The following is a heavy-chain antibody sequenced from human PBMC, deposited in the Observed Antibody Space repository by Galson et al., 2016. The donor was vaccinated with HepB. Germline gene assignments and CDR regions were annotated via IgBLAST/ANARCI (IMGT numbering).Heavy chain of an antibody. Sequence: SLRLSCAASAFGFSSYAMAWVRQAPGKGLEWVSSTSSGSSYIYYADSVKGRFTISRDNAKNSLHLQMNSLRAEDTAVYYCARNRLGWSLLEAIDSWGQGTLVTVSS. CDR1: AFGFSSYA. CDR2: TSSGSSYI. D-gene: IGHD2-15*01. J-gene: IGHJ4*02. V-gene: IGHV3-21*01. CDR3: ARNRLGWSLLEAIDS.